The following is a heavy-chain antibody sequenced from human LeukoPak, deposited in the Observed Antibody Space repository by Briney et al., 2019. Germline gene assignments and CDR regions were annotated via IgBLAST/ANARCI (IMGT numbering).Heavy chain of an antibody. V-gene: IGHV3-30*18. CDR1: GFTFSSYG. Sequence: PGRSLRLSCAASGFTFSSYGMHWVRQAPGKGLEWVAVISYDGSNKYYADSVKGRFTISRDNSKNTLYLQMNSLRAEDTAVYYCANVQPPWKTPSYFQHWGPGTLVTVSS. J-gene: IGHJ1*01. D-gene: IGHD1-1*01. CDR3: ANVQPPWKTPSYFQH. CDR2: ISYDGSNK.